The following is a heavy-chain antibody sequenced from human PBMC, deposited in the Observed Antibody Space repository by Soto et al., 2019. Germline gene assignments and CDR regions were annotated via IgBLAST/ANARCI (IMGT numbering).Heavy chain of an antibody. CDR3: ASPQQWLGQRGDVDY. CDR2: IRQDGSDK. V-gene: IGHV3-7*05. D-gene: IGHD6-19*01. J-gene: IGHJ4*02. Sequence: EVQLVESGGGLVQPGGSLRLSCAASGFTFSNYWMSWVRQAPGKGLEWVANIRQDGSDKYYVDSVKGRFTISRDNTKNSLYLQMNSLRAEDTDVYYCASPQQWLGQRGDVDYWGQGTVVTVSS. CDR1: GFTFSNYW.